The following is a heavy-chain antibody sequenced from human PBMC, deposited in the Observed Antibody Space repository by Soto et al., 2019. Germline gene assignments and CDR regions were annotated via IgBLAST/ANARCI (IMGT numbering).Heavy chain of an antibody. V-gene: IGHV3-33*01. Sequence: QVQLVESGGGVVQPGRSLRLSCAASGFTFNDYGMHWVRQAPGKGLEWVAVVWYDGSNKEYADSVKGRFTISRDNSKNTLYLQMNSLRAEDTAVYYCASERGSGRPLNWFDPWGQGTLVTVSS. CDR3: ASERGSGRPLNWFDP. J-gene: IGHJ5*02. CDR1: GFTFNDYG. CDR2: VWYDGSNK.